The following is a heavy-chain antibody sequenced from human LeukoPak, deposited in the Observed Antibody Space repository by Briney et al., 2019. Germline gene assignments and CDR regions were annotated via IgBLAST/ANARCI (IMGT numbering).Heavy chain of an antibody. CDR2: IISSSNYI. CDR1: GFTLSSYT. Sequence: PGGSLRLSCAASGFTLSSYTMTWVRQAPGTGLEWVSSIISSSNYIYYADSVKGRFTISRDNGKNSLYLQMDSLRAEDTAVYYCARDMDYYDSSGYYKSSCYFDYWGQGTLVTVSS. CDR3: ARDMDYYDSSGYYKSSCYFDY. D-gene: IGHD3-22*01. J-gene: IGHJ4*02. V-gene: IGHV3-21*01.